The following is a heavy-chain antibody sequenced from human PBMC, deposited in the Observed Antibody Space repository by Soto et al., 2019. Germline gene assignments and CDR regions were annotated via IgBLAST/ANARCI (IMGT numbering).Heavy chain of an antibody. V-gene: IGHV4-30-2*01. CDR1: GGSISSGGYS. CDR3: ARVEEPYTWLYP. J-gene: IGHJ5*02. D-gene: IGHD1-26*01. Sequence: LSLTCAVSGGSISSGGYSWSWIRHPPWKGLEWIGYIYHSGSTYYNPSLKSRVTISVDRSKNQFSLKLSSVTAADTAVYYCARVEEPYTWLYPWGQGTPLTISS. CDR2: IYHSGST.